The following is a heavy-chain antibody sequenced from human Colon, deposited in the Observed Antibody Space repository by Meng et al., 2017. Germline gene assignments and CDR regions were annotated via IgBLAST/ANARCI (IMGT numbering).Heavy chain of an antibody. Sequence: SETLSLTCSVSGGSINNDYWSWIRQPPGKSLEWLGFIHSSGTTNYNPSLESRVTLSVDTSKNQFSLKMTSMSAADTAVYYCARGGASSKPFNYWGQGTLVTVSS. CDR1: GGSINNDY. J-gene: IGHJ4*02. CDR3: ARGGASSKPFNY. CDR2: IHSSGTT. V-gene: IGHV4-59*01. D-gene: IGHD6-13*01.